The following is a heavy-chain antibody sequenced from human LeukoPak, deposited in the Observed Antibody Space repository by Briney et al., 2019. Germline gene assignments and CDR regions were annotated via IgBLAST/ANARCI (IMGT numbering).Heavy chain of an antibody. CDR3: TRGAGPLFDP. V-gene: IGHV3-23*01. CDR1: GFIFRNYA. Sequence: GGSLRLSCAASGFIFRNYAMSWVRQAPGKGLEWVSAITGSGDTTYYADSVKGRFTISRDNAKNSLYLQMNSLRAEDTAVYYCTRGAGPLFDPWGQGTLVTVSS. CDR2: ITGSGDTT. J-gene: IGHJ5*02.